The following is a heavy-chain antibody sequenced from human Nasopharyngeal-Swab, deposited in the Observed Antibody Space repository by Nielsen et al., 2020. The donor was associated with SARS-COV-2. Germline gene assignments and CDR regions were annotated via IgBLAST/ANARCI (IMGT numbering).Heavy chain of an antibody. CDR3: AREGLEQRVFDY. J-gene: IGHJ4*02. D-gene: IGHD1/OR15-1a*01. CDR1: GFTFSSYS. CDR2: IGTAGDT. V-gene: IGHV3-13*04. Sequence: GGSLRLSCAASGFTFSSYSMHWVRQATGKGLEWVSAIGTAGDTYYPGSVKGRFTISRENAKNSLYLQMNSLRAGDTAVYYCAREGLEQRVFDYWGQGTLVTVSS.